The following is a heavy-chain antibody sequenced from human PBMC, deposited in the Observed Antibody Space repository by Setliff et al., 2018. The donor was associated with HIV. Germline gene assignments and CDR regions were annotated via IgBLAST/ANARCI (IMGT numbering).Heavy chain of an antibody. D-gene: IGHD2-21*01. V-gene: IGHV4-59*08. CDR3: ARLFIPNYFDP. CDR1: DASISNYH. J-gene: IGHJ5*02. Sequence: PSETLSLTCTVSDASISNYHWSWIRQPPGKGLEWIGYIYYSGSTNYNPSLKSRGTISIDTSRNQFSLKLSSVTAADTAVYCGARLFIPNYFDPWGRGTLITVSS. CDR2: IYYSGST.